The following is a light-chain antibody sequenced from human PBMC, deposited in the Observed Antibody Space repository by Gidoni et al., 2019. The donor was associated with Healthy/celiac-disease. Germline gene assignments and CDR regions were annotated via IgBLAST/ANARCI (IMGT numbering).Light chain of an antibody. CDR3: QQSYSTPPLT. V-gene: IGKV1-39*01. CDR2: AAS. CDR1: QSISSY. J-gene: IGKJ5*01. Sequence: DIQMTQPPSSLSASVGDRVTITCRASQSISSYLNWYQQKPGKAPKLLIYAASSLQSGGASRFSGSGSGTDFTLTISSLQPEDFATFYCQQSYSTPPLTFGQGTRLEIK.